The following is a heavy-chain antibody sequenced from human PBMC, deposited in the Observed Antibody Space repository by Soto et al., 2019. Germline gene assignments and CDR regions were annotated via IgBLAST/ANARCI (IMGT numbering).Heavy chain of an antibody. CDR2: INHSGST. D-gene: IGHD5-18*01. CDR1: GGSFSGYS. CDR3: ATWIQLKYNWFDP. Sequence: PSETLSLTCAVYGGSFSGYSWTWIRQPPGKGLEWIGEINHSGSTKYSPSLESRVTISLDTSKNHFSLKLSSVTAADTAVYYCATWIQLKYNWFDPWGQGTLVTVSS. V-gene: IGHV4-34*01. J-gene: IGHJ5*02.